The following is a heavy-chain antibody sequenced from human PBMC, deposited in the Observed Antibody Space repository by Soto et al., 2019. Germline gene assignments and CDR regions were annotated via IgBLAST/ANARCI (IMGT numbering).Heavy chain of an antibody. CDR2: INAGNGNT. CDR3: ARGGYRGNSGFDY. Sequence: ASVKVSCKASGYTFTNYALHWVRQAPGQRLEWMGWINAGNGNTKYSQKFQGRVTITRDTSASTAYMELSSLRSEDTAVYYCARGGYRGNSGFDYWGQGIMVTAPQ. D-gene: IGHD7-27*01. V-gene: IGHV1-3*01. J-gene: IGHJ4*02. CDR1: GYTFTNYA.